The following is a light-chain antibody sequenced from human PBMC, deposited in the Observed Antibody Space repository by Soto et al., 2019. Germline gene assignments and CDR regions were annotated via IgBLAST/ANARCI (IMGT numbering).Light chain of an antibody. CDR2: DAS. CDR1: QSVSSY. Sequence: EIVLTQSPATLSLSPGERATPSCRASQSVSSYLAWYQQKPGQAPRLLIYDASNRATGIPARFSGSGSGTDFTLTISSLEPEDFAGYYCQQRSNWTPWTFGQGTKVEIK. V-gene: IGKV3-11*01. J-gene: IGKJ1*01. CDR3: QQRSNWTPWT.